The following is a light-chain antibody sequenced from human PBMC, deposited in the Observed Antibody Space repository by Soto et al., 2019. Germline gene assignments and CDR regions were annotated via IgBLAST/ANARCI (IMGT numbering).Light chain of an antibody. Sequence: DIQMTQSPYTLSPSVGDRVSITCRASQSISGWLAWYQQKRGKAPKRLIYDASCLESGVPSRFSGSGSGTEFSLPISRLQPDDFATYYCQQHNSYSVNAFGQGTKLEIK. CDR3: QQHNSYSVNA. J-gene: IGKJ2*01. CDR1: QSISGW. CDR2: DAS. V-gene: IGKV1-5*01.